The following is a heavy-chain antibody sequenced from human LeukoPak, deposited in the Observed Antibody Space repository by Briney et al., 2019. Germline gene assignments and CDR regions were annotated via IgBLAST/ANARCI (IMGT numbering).Heavy chain of an antibody. J-gene: IGHJ4*02. CDR3: AAFPYYYDSSGYNRYFDY. V-gene: IGHV1-58*02. D-gene: IGHD3-22*01. CDR2: IVVGSGNT. Sequence: GASVEVSCKASGFTFTSSAMQWVRQARGQRLEWIGWIVVGSGNTNYAQKFQERVTITRDMSTSTAYMELSSLRSEDTAVYYCAAFPYYYDSSGYNRYFDYWGQGTLVTVSS. CDR1: GFTFTSSA.